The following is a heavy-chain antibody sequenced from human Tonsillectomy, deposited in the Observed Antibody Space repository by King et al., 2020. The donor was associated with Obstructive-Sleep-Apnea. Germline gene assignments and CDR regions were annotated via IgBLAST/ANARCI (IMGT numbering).Heavy chain of an antibody. V-gene: IGHV4-39*07. D-gene: IGHD5-18*01. CDR1: GGSISSSSYY. CDR2: IYYSGST. CDR3: ARDGDGYGYLDY. Sequence: QLQESGPGLVKPSETLSLTCTVSGGSISSSSYYWGWIRQPPGKGLEWIGSIYYSGSTYYNPSLKSRVTISVDTSKSQVSLKLSSVTAADTAVYYCARDGDGYGYLDYWGQGTLVTVSS. J-gene: IGHJ4*02.